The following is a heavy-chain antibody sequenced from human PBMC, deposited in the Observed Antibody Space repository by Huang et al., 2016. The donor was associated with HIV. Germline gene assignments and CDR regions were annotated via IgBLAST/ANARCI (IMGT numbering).Heavy chain of an antibody. CDR3: ARTLWRVSFDY. Sequence: QVQLQESGPGLVKPSQTLSLTCRVSGGSINSGTYYWSWIRQPPGKGLEWMGYIYYSGGTFYNPSLESRVTMSVETSKNQFSLNMRSVTAADTAVYYCARTLWRVSFDYWGQGTPVTVSS. V-gene: IGHV4-30-4*01. J-gene: IGHJ4*02. D-gene: IGHD2-8*01. CDR2: IYYSGGT. CDR1: GGSINSGTYY.